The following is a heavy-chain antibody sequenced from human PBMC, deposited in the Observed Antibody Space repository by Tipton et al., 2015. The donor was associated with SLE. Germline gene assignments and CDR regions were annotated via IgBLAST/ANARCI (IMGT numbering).Heavy chain of an antibody. D-gene: IGHD6-13*01. CDR1: GGSIRGYY. V-gene: IGHV4-59*12. J-gene: IGHJ3*02. CDR3: ARDTGAAAGSDAFDI. Sequence: TLSLTCTVSGGSIRGYYWSWIRQPPGNGLEWIGCISHSGSAIYNPSLKSRVTISIDTSKNQVSLKVSSVTAADTAVYYCARDTGAAAGSDAFDIWGQGTMVTVSS. CDR2: ISHSGSA.